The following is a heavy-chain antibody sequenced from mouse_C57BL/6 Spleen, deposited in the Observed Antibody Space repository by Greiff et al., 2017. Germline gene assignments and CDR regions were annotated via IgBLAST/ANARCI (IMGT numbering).Heavy chain of an antibody. CDR2: ISSGGSYT. D-gene: IGHD3-2*02. CDR3: ARHRDSSGLDY. V-gene: IGHV5-6*01. J-gene: IGHJ2*01. Sequence: EVQLVESGGDLVKPGGSLKLSCAASGFTFSSYGMSWVRQTPDKRLEWVATISSGGSYTYYPDNVKGRFTLSRDNAKNTLYLQMSSLKSEDTALYYCARHRDSSGLDYWGQGTTLTVSS. CDR1: GFTFSSYG.